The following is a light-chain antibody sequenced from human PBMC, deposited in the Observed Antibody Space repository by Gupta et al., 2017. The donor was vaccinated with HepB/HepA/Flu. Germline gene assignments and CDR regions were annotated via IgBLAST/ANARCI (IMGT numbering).Light chain of an antibody. Sequence: EIVLTQSPGTLPLSPGERATLACRASQSVSTYLAWYQQKPGQAPRLLIQDASKRATDLPARFSGSGSGTDCTLTISSLEPEDFAVYYCQHRGSWPITFGQGTRLDIK. CDR2: DAS. V-gene: IGKV3-11*01. CDR3: QHRGSWPIT. CDR1: QSVSTY. J-gene: IGKJ5*01.